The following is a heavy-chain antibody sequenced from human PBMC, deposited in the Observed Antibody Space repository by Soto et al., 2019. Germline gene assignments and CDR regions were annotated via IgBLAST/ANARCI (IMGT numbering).Heavy chain of an antibody. Sequence: EVQLVESGGGLVQPGGSLRLSCAASGFTFSSYWMSWVRQAPGKGLEWVANIKQDGSEKYYVDSVKGRFTISRDNAKNSLYLQMNSLRAEDTAVYYCASARITIFETYMDVWGKGTTVTVSS. CDR2: IKQDGSEK. V-gene: IGHV3-7*01. J-gene: IGHJ6*03. D-gene: IGHD3-3*01. CDR3: ASARITIFETYMDV. CDR1: GFTFSSYW.